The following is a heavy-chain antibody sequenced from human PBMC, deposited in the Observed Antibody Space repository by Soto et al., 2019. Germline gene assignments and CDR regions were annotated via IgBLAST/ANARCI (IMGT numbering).Heavy chain of an antibody. CDR1: GASISSYS. CDR3: ARGDVVDTAMVWNY. J-gene: IGHJ4*02. D-gene: IGHD5-18*01. Sequence: SETQSLPCTVPGASISSYSSSWIRQPPGKGLEWIGYIYYSGSNNYNTSLKSRVTISVDKSKNQFSLKLSSVTAADTAVYYCARGDVVDTAMVWNYWGQGTLVTVSS. V-gene: IGHV4-59*01. CDR2: IYYSGSN.